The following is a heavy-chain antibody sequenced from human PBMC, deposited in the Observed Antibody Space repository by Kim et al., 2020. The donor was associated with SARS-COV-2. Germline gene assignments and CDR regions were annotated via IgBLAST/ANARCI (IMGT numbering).Heavy chain of an antibody. CDR1: GYTFTGYY. CDR3: ARDLTVVVPAAMGYYYYGMDV. Sequence: ASVKVSCKASGYTFTGYYMHWVRQAPGQGLEWMGWINPNSGGTNYAQKFQGRVTMTRDTSISTAYMELSRLRSDDTAVYYCARDLTVVVPAAMGYYYYGMDVWGQGTTVTVSS. V-gene: IGHV1-2*02. J-gene: IGHJ6*02. D-gene: IGHD2-2*01. CDR2: INPNSGGT.